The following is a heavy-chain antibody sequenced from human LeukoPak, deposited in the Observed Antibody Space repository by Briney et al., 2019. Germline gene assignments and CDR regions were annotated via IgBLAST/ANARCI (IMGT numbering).Heavy chain of an antibody. D-gene: IGHD3-10*01. CDR3: ARTYYYGSGSYYNKDVPSYYFDY. CDR2: IYYGGGT. V-gene: IGHV4-31*03. J-gene: IGHJ4*02. Sequence: SETLSLTCTVSGGSISSGGYYWSWIRQHPGKGLEWIGYIYYGGGTYYNPSLKSRVTISVDTSKNQFSLKLSSVTAADTAVYYCARTYYYGSGSYYNKDVPSYYFDYWGQGTLVTVSS. CDR1: GGSISSGGYY.